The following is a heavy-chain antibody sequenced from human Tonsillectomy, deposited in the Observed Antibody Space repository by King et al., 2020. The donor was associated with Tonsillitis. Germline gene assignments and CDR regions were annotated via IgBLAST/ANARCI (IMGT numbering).Heavy chain of an antibody. J-gene: IGHJ3*02. CDR3: ARGGDFWSGYPDAFDI. D-gene: IGHD3-3*01. CDR1: GGTFSSYA. CDR2: IIPIFGTA. Sequence: QLVQSGAEVKKPGSSVKVSCKASGGTFSSYAISWVRQAPGQGLEWMGGIIPIFGTANYAQKFQGSVTITADKSTSTAYMELSSLRSEDTAVYYCARGGDFWSGYPDAFDIWGQGTMVTVSS. V-gene: IGHV1-69*06.